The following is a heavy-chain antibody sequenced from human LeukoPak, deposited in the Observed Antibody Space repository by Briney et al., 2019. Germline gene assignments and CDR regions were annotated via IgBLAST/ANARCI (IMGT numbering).Heavy chain of an antibody. V-gene: IGHV3-48*03. D-gene: IGHD3-22*01. CDR3: AKDFPHYYEVPHGMDV. J-gene: IGHJ6*02. CDR2: ISVRAGTI. CDR1: GFGSGRYE. Sequence: PWETLRLSCAASGFGSGRYEMNWVRQPPGKGLELIAYISVRAGTISYGDSAEGRFTISRDDATNSLYLQMNGLRVEDTAIYYCAKDFPHYYEVPHGMDVWGQGTTVTV.